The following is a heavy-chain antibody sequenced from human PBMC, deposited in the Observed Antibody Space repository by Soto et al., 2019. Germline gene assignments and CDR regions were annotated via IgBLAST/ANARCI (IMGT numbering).Heavy chain of an antibody. CDR1: GGSISTSNW. CDR3: AGARATIAAAAIFDC. CDR2: VYRTGST. Sequence: QVQLQESGPGLVKPSGTLSLTCAVSGGSISTSNWWSWVRQPPGKGLEWIGEVYRTGSTNYNPSLESRLTISVDKSTNQFSLKLTSVAAADTAGYYCAGARATIAAAAIFDCWGQGTLVTVSS. D-gene: IGHD6-13*01. J-gene: IGHJ4*02. V-gene: IGHV4-4*02.